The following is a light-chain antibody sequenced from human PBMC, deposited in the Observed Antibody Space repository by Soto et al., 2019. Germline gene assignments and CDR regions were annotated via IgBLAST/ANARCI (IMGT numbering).Light chain of an antibody. CDR3: QQYKSYWT. CDR1: QSIGNW. Sequence: DIQMTQSPSTLSAYVGDRVSITCRASQSIGNWLAWYQQKPGRAPNLLIYDASSLQSGVPSRFSGSASGTEFTLTISSLQPDDFATYYCQQYKSYWTFGQGTKWIS. CDR2: DAS. J-gene: IGKJ1*01. V-gene: IGKV1-5*01.